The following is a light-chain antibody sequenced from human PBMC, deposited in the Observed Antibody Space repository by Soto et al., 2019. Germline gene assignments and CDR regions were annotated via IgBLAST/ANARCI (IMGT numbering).Light chain of an antibody. CDR1: SSNIGAGYE. Sequence: QSVLTQPPSVSAAPGQRVTISCTGSSSNIGAGYEAHWYQQVPGTAPKLLIYENNNRPSGVPDRFSGSKSGTSASLAITGLQCEDEAEYYCQSYDSSLSGYVFGTGTKVTVL. CDR2: ENN. V-gene: IGLV1-40*01. CDR3: QSYDSSLSGYV. J-gene: IGLJ1*01.